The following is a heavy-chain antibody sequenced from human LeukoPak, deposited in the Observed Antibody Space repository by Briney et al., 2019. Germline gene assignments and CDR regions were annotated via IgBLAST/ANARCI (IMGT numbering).Heavy chain of an antibody. Sequence: GGSLRLSCAASGFTFGSYAMYWVRQAPGKGLEWVSGISGSGGSTFYADSVKGRFTISRDNSENTVYLQMNSLRAEDTAVYYCAKDRGLGELSDYWGQGTLVTVSS. D-gene: IGHD3-16*02. CDR3: AKDRGLGELSDY. CDR1: GFTFGSYA. CDR2: ISGSGGST. V-gene: IGHV3-23*01. J-gene: IGHJ4*02.